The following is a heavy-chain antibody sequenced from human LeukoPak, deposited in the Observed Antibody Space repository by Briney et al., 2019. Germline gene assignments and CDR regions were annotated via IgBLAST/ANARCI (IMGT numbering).Heavy chain of an antibody. Sequence: ASVKVSCKASGYTFTSYGISWVRQAPGQGLEWMGWISAYNGNTDYAQKLQGRVTMTTDTSTSTAYMELRSLRSDDTAVYYCARDAVDTAMVNYYYYYMDVWGKGTTVTVSS. CDR2: ISAYNGNT. CDR1: GYTFTSYG. J-gene: IGHJ6*03. D-gene: IGHD5-18*01. V-gene: IGHV1-18*01. CDR3: ARDAVDTAMVNYYYYYMDV.